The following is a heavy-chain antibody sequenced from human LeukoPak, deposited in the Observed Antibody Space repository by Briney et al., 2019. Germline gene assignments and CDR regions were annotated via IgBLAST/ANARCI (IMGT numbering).Heavy chain of an antibody. CDR3: ARQLGGVIAAPQGRGYYYMDV. Sequence: SETLSLTCTVSGGSISSYYWGWIRQPPGKGLEWIGSIYYSGSTYYNPSLKSRVTISVDTSKNQFSLKLSSVTAADTAVYYCARQLGGVIAAPQGRGYYYMDVWGKGTTVTVSS. V-gene: IGHV4-39*01. D-gene: IGHD6-6*01. CDR2: IYYSGST. CDR1: GGSISSYY. J-gene: IGHJ6*03.